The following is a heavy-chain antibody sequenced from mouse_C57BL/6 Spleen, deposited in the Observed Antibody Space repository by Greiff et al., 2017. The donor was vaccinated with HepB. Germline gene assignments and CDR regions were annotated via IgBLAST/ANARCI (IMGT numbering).Heavy chain of an antibody. CDR3: AREGITTVSYYFDY. D-gene: IGHD1-1*01. CDR2: IDPSDSET. V-gene: IGHV1-52*01. Sequence: QVQLQQPGAELVRPGSSVKLSCKASGYTFTSYWMHWVKQRPIQGLEWIGNIDPSDSETHYNQKFKDKATLTVDKSSSTAYMQLSSLTSEDSAVYYCAREGITTVSYYFDYWGQGTTLTVSS. J-gene: IGHJ2*01. CDR1: GYTFTSYW.